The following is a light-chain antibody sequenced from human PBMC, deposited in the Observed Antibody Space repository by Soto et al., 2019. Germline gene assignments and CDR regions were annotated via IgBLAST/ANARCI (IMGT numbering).Light chain of an antibody. CDR3: QQYNNWAPT. J-gene: IGKJ1*01. Sequence: EIVMTQSPATLSASPGERATLSCRASQSVRSNLAWYQQKPGQAPRLLIYGPSTRATGIPARFSGSGSGTEFTLSIGSLQSEDFAVYYCQQYNNWAPTFGQGTKVEIK. V-gene: IGKV3-15*01. CDR1: QSVRSN. CDR2: GPS.